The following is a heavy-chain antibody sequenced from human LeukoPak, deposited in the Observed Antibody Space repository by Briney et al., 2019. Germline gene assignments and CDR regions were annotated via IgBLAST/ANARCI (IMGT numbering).Heavy chain of an antibody. CDR2: ISSNGGST. V-gene: IGHV3-64D*06. D-gene: IGHD2-2*01. CDR3: VKDGARYCSSTSCLHTDAFDI. J-gene: IGHJ3*02. CDR1: GFTFSSYA. Sequence: GGSLRLSCSASGFTFSSYAMHWVRQAPGKGLEYVSAISSNGGSTYYADSVKGRFTISRDNSKNTLYLQMSSLRAEDTAVYCCVKDGARYCSSTSCLHTDAFDIWGQGTMVTVSS.